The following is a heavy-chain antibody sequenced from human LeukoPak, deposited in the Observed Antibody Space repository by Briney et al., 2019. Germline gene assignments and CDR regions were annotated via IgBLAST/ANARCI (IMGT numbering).Heavy chain of an antibody. V-gene: IGHV3-23*01. D-gene: IGHD5-24*01. CDR1: GFTFTNYA. CDR3: AKPLRDAGSFNYPYFDF. CDR2: ISGSGGSS. Sequence: GGSLRLPCAASGFTFTNYAMNWVRQAPGKGLEWVSAISGSGGSSSYADSVRGRFTISRDNSNNMLYLQMNSLRAEDTAVYYCAKPLRDAGSFNYPYFDFWGQGTLVTVSS. J-gene: IGHJ4*02.